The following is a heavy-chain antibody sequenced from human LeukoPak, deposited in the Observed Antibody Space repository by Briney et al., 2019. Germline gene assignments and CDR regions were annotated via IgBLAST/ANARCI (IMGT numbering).Heavy chain of an antibody. Sequence: GASVKVSCKASGYTFTTYGISWVRQAPGQGLEWVGRISTYSGKTNYAQKVQGRVAMTTDTSTSTAYMELRSLRSDDTAVYYCARLKVGYWGQGTLVTVSS. V-gene: IGHV1-18*04. CDR1: GYTFTTYG. CDR2: ISTYSGKT. CDR3: ARLKVGY. J-gene: IGHJ4*02.